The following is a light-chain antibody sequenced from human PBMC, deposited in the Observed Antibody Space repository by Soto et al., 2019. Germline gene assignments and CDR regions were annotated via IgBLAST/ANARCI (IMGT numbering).Light chain of an antibody. CDR2: DAS. CDR3: QQYNSYSLT. CDR1: QSISSW. V-gene: IGKV1-5*01. Sequence: DIQMTQSPSTLSAXVGXXXXXXXXASQSISSWLAWYQQKPGKAPKLLIYDASSLESGVPSRFSGSGSGTEFTLTISSLQPDDFATYYCQQYNSYSLTFGQGTKLEIK. J-gene: IGKJ2*01.